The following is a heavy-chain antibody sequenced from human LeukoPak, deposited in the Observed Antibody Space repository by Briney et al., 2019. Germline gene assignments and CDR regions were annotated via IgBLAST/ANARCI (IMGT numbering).Heavy chain of an antibody. CDR1: GYTFTSYY. CDR3: ARGDVVVPAAYYYYYYGMDV. J-gene: IGHJ6*02. CDR2: INPNSGGT. Sequence: ASVKVSCTASGYTFTSYYMHWVRQAPGQGLEWMGWINPNSGGTNYAQKFQGWVTMTRDTSISTAYMELSRLRSDDTAVYYCARGDVVVPAAYYYYYYGMDVWGQGTTVTVSS. D-gene: IGHD2-2*01. V-gene: IGHV1-2*04.